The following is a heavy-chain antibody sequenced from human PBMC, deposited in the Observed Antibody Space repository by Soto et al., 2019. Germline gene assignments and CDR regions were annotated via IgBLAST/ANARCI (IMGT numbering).Heavy chain of an antibody. CDR1: GFIFNTYA. D-gene: IGHD2-15*01. J-gene: IGHJ6*02. V-gene: IGHV3-23*01. Sequence: PGGSLRLSCAASGFIFNTYAMSWVRQAPGKGLEWVAGITASGGSTFYADSVKGRFTISRDNAKNTMYLQMNSLRAEDTAVYYCARGNLGGFDLWGQGTTVTVSS. CDR2: ITASGGST. CDR3: ARGNLGGFDL.